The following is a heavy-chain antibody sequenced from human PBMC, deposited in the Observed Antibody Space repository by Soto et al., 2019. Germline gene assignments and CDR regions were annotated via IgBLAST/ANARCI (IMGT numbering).Heavy chain of an antibody. CDR1: GYTLTELS. V-gene: IGHV1-24*01. J-gene: IGHJ3*02. D-gene: IGHD6-19*01. Sequence: GASVKVSCKVSGYTLTELSMHWVRQAPGKGLEWMGGFDPEDGETIYAQKFQGRVTMTEDTSTDTAYMELSSLRSEDTAVYYCATTWGIAVARDAFDIWGQGTMVTVS. CDR2: FDPEDGET. CDR3: ATTWGIAVARDAFDI.